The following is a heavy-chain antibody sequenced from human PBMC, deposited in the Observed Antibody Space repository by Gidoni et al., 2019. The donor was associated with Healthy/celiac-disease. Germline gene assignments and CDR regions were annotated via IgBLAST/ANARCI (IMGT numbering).Heavy chain of an antibody. Sequence: QVQLQESGPGLVKPSETLSLTCAVSGYSISSGYYWGWIRPPPGKGLEWIGSIYHSGSTYYNPSLKSRVTISVDTSKNQFSLKLSSVTAADTAVYYCARDRGYSSGFDYWGQGTLVTVSS. J-gene: IGHJ4*02. CDR1: GYSISSGYY. D-gene: IGHD5-18*01. CDR2: IYHSGST. V-gene: IGHV4-38-2*02. CDR3: ARDRGYSSGFDY.